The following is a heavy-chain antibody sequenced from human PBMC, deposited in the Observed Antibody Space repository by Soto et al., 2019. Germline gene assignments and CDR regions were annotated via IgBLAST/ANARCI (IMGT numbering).Heavy chain of an antibody. CDR2: MSRTGDNT. V-gene: IGHV3-23*01. J-gene: IGHJ4*02. Sequence: GVSLRLSCAASGFTFSIYAMTWVRQSPGKGLEWVSSMSRTGDNTYYADSVKGRFTISRDNSKNTLYLQMNSLRAEDTAIYYRAKDKSHSNPFFYLDFWGPGTRVTVSS. CDR1: GFTFSIYA. CDR3: AKDKSHSNPFFYLDF. D-gene: IGHD3-22*01.